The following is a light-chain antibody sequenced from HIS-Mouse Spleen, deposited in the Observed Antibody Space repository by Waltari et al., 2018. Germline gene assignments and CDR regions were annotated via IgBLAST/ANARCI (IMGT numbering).Light chain of an antibody. CDR2: DAS. V-gene: IGKV3-11*01. CDR1: QSVSSD. CDR3: QQRSNWLT. J-gene: IGKJ4*01. Sequence: EIVLTQSPATLSLSPGERAPLPCRASQSVSSDLAWYQPKPGQAPRLLSYDASNRATGIPARFSGSGSGTDFTLTISSLEPEDFAVYYCQQRSNWLTFGGGTKVEIK.